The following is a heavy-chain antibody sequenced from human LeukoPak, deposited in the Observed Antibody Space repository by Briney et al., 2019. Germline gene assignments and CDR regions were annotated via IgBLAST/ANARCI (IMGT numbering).Heavy chain of an antibody. CDR3: AKSWNYYDSSGDDALDI. V-gene: IGHV3-13*01. CDR1: GFTFSSYD. CDR2: IGTAGDI. D-gene: IGHD3-22*01. Sequence: SGGSLRLSCAASGFTFSSYDMHWVRQATGKGLEWVSGIGTAGDIYYPGSVKGRFTISRENAKKSLYLQMNSLRAGDTAVYYCAKSWNYYDSSGDDALDIWGQGTMVTVSS. J-gene: IGHJ3*02.